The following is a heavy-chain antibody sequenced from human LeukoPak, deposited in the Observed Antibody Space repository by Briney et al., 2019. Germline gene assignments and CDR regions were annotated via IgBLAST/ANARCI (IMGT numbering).Heavy chain of an antibody. CDR1: GFAFSSYS. CDR3: ARDSYSSSSSRTLDY. Sequence: LSGGSLRLSCAASGFAFSSYSMNWVGQGPGKGREWVSYISSSSSTRYYADSVKGRFTISRDNAKNSLYLQMNSLRAEDTAVYYCARDSYSSSSSRTLDYWGQGTLVTVSS. D-gene: IGHD6-6*01. J-gene: IGHJ4*02. CDR2: ISSSSSTR. V-gene: IGHV3-48*01.